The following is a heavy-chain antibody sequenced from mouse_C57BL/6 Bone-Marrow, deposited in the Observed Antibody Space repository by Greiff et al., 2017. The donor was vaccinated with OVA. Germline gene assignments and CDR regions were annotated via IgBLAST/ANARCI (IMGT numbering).Heavy chain of an antibody. CDR2: IYPGDGDT. D-gene: IGHD2-5*01. J-gene: IGHJ3*01. CDR3: ARESNRFAY. CDR1: GYAFSSSW. V-gene: IGHV1-82*01. Sequence: QVQLQQSGPELVKPGASVKISCKASGYAFSSSWMNWVKQRPGKGLEWIGRIYPGDGDTNYNGKFKGKATLTADKSSSTAYMQLSSLTSEDSAVYFCARESNRFAYWGQGTLVTVSA.